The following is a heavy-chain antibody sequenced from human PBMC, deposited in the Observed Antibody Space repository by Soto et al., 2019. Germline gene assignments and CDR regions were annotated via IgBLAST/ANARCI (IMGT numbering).Heavy chain of an antibody. Sequence: SLKISFAASGFTFDDYAMHWVRQAPGKGLEWVSGISWNSGSIGYADSVKGRFTISRDNAKNSLYLQMNSLRAEDTALYYCAREHSSSWYNWGQGTLVTVSS. J-gene: IGHJ4*02. D-gene: IGHD6-13*01. CDR2: ISWNSGSI. CDR3: AREHSSSWYN. V-gene: IGHV3-9*01. CDR1: GFTFDDYA.